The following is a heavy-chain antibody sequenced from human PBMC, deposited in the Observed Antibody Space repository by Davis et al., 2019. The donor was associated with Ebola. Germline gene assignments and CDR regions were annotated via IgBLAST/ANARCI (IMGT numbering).Heavy chain of an antibody. J-gene: IGHJ5*02. CDR3: ARGRTVAGTRGLSWFDP. Sequence: SVKVSCKASGGTFSSYAISWVRQAPGQGLEWMGGIIPIFGTANYAQKFQGRDTITADKSTSTAYMELSSLRSEDTAVYYCARGRTVAGTRGLSWFDPWGQGTLVTVSS. CDR1: GGTFSSYA. CDR2: IIPIFGTA. D-gene: IGHD6-19*01. V-gene: IGHV1-69*06.